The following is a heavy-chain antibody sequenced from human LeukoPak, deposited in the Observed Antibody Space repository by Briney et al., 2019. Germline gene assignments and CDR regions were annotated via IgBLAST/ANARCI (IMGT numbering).Heavy chain of an antibody. CDR2: INHSGST. J-gene: IGHJ5*01. CDR1: GGSFSGYY. Sequence: PSETLSLTCAVYGGSFSGYYWNRIRQSPGKGLEWIGEINHSGSTNYNPSLKSRVTILLDTSKNQFSLKLSSVTAADTAVYYCARRPRGVIIKSWFESWGQGTLVTVSS. D-gene: IGHD3-10*01. V-gene: IGHV4-34*01. CDR3: ARRPRGVIIKSWFES.